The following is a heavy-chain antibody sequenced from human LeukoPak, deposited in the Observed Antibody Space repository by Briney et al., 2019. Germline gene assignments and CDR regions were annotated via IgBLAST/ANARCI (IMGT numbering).Heavy chain of an antibody. J-gene: IGHJ4*02. Sequence: SETPSLTRIVSGDSISSSYGSWIRQPPGQGLEWIGYIHYTGSTNYNPSLRSRVTISIDTSKNQFSLKLSSVTAADTAVYYCARVSRASLWLPLDSWGQGTLVTVSS. D-gene: IGHD5-18*01. V-gene: IGHV4-59*08. CDR3: ARVSRASLWLPLDS. CDR1: GDSISSSY. CDR2: IHYTGST.